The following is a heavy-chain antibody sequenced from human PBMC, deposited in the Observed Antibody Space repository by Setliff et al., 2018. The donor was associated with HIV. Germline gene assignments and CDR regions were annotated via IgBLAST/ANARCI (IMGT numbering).Heavy chain of an antibody. Sequence: PSETLSLTCTVSSDSIRFYYWTWTRQPPGKGLEWIGNVYYTGSTNYNPSLKSRITISIDTSKSQFSLKLTSVAAADTAVYYCARDSGGYNYGFAVGSFDYWGQGALVTVSS. J-gene: IGHJ4*02. V-gene: IGHV4-59*01. CDR1: SDSIRFYY. D-gene: IGHD5-18*01. CDR2: VYYTGST. CDR3: ARDSGGYNYGFAVGSFDY.